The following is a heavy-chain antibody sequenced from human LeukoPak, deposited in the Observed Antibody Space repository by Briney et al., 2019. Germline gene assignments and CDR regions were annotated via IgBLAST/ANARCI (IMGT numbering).Heavy chain of an antibody. Sequence: GRSLRLSCEASGFTFDDYAMHWVRQAPGKGLEWVSGISWNSGSIGYAGSVKGRFTISRDNAKNSLYLQMNSLRAEDTALYYCAKDRLDVVTTDFDYWGQGTLVTVSS. CDR2: ISWNSGSI. J-gene: IGHJ4*02. CDR1: GFTFDDYA. D-gene: IGHD4-11*01. CDR3: AKDRLDVVTTDFDY. V-gene: IGHV3-9*01.